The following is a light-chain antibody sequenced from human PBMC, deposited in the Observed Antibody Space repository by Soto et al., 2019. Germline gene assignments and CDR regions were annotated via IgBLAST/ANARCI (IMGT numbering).Light chain of an antibody. CDR2: AAS. J-gene: IGKJ1*01. V-gene: IGKV1-39*01. CDR3: QQSCSTPS. Sequence: DIQMTQSPSSLSASVGDRFTITCLASQSISSYLNWYQQKPGKAPKLLIYAASSLQSGVPSRFSGSGSGTDFTLTISSLQPEDFATYYCQQSCSTPSFGQGTKVDIK. CDR1: QSISSY.